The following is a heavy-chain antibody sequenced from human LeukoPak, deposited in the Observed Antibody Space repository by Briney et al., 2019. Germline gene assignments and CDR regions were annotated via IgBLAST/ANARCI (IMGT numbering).Heavy chain of an antibody. J-gene: IGHJ4*02. D-gene: IGHD6-19*01. CDR3: AKDTHSSGWYYFEY. Sequence: GGSLRLSCAASGFTFSSYGMHWVRQAPGKGLEWVAFIRHDGSNKYYADSVKGRFTISRDNSKNTLYLQMNSLRPEDTALYYCAKDTHSSGWYYFEYWGQGTLVTVSS. V-gene: IGHV3-30*02. CDR1: GFTFSSYG. CDR2: IRHDGSNK.